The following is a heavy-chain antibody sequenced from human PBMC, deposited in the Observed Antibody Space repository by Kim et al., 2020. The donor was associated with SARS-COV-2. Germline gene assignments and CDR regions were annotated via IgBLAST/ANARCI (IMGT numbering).Heavy chain of an antibody. V-gene: IGHV3-21*01. CDR1: GFTFSSYS. Sequence: GGSLRLSCAASGFTFSSYSMNWVRQAPGKGLEWVSSISSSSSYIYYADSVKGRFTISRDNAKNSLYLQMNSLRAEDTAVYYCARSRDYGSVDYYYYGMDVWGQGTTVTVSS. CDR2: ISSSSSYI. CDR3: ARSRDYGSVDYYYYGMDV. D-gene: IGHD3-10*01. J-gene: IGHJ6*02.